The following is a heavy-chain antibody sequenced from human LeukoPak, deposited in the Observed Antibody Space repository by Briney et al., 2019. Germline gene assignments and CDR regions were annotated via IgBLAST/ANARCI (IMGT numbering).Heavy chain of an antibody. CDR1: GFTFSSYE. J-gene: IGHJ4*02. CDR3: ARFPNSGYEPNIDY. Sequence: GGSLRLSCAASGFTFSSYEMNWVRQAPGKGLEWVSSISSSSSYIYYADSVKGRFTISRDNAKNSLYLQMNSLRAEDTAVYYCARFPNSGYEPNIDYWGQGTLVTVSS. D-gene: IGHD5-12*01. CDR2: ISSSSSYI. V-gene: IGHV3-21*01.